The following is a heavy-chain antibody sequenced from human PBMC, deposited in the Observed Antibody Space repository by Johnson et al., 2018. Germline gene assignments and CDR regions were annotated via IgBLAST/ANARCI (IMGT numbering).Heavy chain of an antibody. CDR2: IWYDGSNK. V-gene: IGHV3-33*01. J-gene: IGHJ3*01. CDR3: AREADSHDALDV. Sequence: QVQLVESGGGVVQPGRSLRLSCAASGFTFSSYGMHWVRQAPGKGLEWVAVIWYDGSNKYYADSVKGRFTISRDNSKNTLYLQMNSLIAEDTAVDYCAREADSHDALDVWGQGTMVTVSS. D-gene: IGHD2-15*01. CDR1: GFTFSSYG.